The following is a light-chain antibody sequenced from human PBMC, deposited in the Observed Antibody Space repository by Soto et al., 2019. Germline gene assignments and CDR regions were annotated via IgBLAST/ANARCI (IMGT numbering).Light chain of an antibody. CDR1: SSNLGDNT. V-gene: IGLV1-44*01. CDR3: SSYTTSNTRQIV. CDR2: SYD. J-gene: IGLJ1*01. Sequence: QSVLTQPPSASGTPGQRVTISCSTRSSNLGDNTVNWYQHVPGTAPKLLIYSYDQRPSGVSNPFSGSKSGNTASLTISGLQPEDEADYYCSSYTTSNTRQIVFGTGTKVTVL.